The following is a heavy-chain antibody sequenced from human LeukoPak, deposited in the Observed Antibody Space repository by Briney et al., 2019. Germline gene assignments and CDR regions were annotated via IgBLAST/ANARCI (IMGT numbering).Heavy chain of an antibody. CDR2: ISYDGNNR. V-gene: IGHV3-30-3*01. J-gene: IGHJ5*02. CDR1: GFTFSGYA. D-gene: IGHD1-1*01. Sequence: PGGSLRLSCAASGFTFSGYALHWVRQAPGKGLEWVAVISYDGNNRYYADSVKGRFTISRDNSENTLYLQMNSLRAEDTAVYYCAREVQTYLDPWGQGTLVTVSS. CDR3: AREVQTYLDP.